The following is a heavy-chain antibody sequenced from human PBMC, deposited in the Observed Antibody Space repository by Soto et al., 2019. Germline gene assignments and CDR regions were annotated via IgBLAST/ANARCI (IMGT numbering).Heavy chain of an antibody. J-gene: IGHJ6*02. CDR3: ASDLQGSGSFAYYYGMDV. CDR1: GFIFSNYL. D-gene: IGHD3-10*01. Sequence: GGSLRLACAASGFIFSNYLMHWIRQAPGTGLVWVSRIESDGSATRYADSVKDRFTISRDNAKNTLYLQMDSLRAEDTAVYYCASDLQGSGSFAYYYGMDVWGQGTTVTVSS. CDR2: IESDGSAT. V-gene: IGHV3-74*01.